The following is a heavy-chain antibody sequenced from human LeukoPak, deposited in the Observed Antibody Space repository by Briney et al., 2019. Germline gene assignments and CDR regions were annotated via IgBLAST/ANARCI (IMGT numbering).Heavy chain of an antibody. CDR2: XTGNGDHT. J-gene: IGHJ4*02. Sequence: GGSLRLSCAASGXXXSNXAXXXXXXXXXXXXXXXXXXTGNGDHTYYADSVKGRFTISRDNSKNTLYLQVSSLRADDTAVYYCAKDRSWKSTSCITFDYWGQGTLVTVSS. CDR1: GXXXSNXA. CDR3: AKDRSWKSTSCITFDY. V-gene: IGHV3-23*01. D-gene: IGHD2-2*01.